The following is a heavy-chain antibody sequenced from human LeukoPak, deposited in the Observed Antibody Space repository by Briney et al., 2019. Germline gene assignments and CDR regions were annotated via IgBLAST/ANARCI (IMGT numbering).Heavy chain of an antibody. J-gene: IGHJ4*02. V-gene: IGHV3-15*01. CDR2: IKSKTDGGTT. CDR1: GFTFSNVW. D-gene: IGHD6-13*01. Sequence: EGSLRLSCAASGFTFSNVWISWVRQAPGEGLEWVGRIKSKTDGGTTDYAAPVKGRFTISRDDSKNTLFLQMNGLKIEDTAVYYCTTVSREDSSSDYWGQGTLVTVSS. CDR3: TTVSREDSSSDY.